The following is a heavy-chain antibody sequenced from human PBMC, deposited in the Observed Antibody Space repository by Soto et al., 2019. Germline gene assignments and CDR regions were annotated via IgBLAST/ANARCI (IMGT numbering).Heavy chain of an antibody. CDR1: GFTFSDYA. CDR2: VSHAGRNT. D-gene: IGHD6-19*01. V-gene: IGHV3-30*18. J-gene: IGHJ4*02. Sequence: VQRVESGGGVVQPGRSLRLSCAASGFTFSDYAMHWVRQAPGKGLEWVAVVSHAGRNTHYADSVTGRFTISRDSSKNTVSLAMTSLRAEDTAVYYCAKGVRQWLVTSDVNYWGQGALVTVSS. CDR3: AKGVRQWLVTSDVNY.